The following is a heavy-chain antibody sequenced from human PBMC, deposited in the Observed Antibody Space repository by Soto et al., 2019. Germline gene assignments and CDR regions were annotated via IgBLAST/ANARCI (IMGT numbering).Heavy chain of an antibody. Sequence: SSVKVSCKASGYTFTSYDINWVRQATGQGLEWMGWMNPNSGNTDYAQKFQGRVTMTRNTSISTAYMELSSLRSEDTAVYYCARDYNSGYGMDVWGQGTTVTVS. J-gene: IGHJ6*02. CDR3: ARDYNSGYGMDV. V-gene: IGHV1-8*01. CDR1: GYTFTSYD. CDR2: MNPNSGNT. D-gene: IGHD6-19*01.